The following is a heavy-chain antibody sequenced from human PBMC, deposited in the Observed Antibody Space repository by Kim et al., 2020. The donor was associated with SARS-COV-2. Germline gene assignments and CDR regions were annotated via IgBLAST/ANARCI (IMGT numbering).Heavy chain of an antibody. CDR3: ASSMGEGEDRSFDY. CDR2: ISSSSSTI. D-gene: IGHD3-10*01. CDR1: GFTFSSYS. Sequence: GGSLRLSCAASGFTFSSYSMNWVRQAPGKGLEWVSYISSSSSTIYYADSVKGRFTISRDNAKNSLYLQMNSLRDEDTAVYYCASSMGEGEDRSFDYWGQGTLVTLSS. J-gene: IGHJ4*02. V-gene: IGHV3-48*02.